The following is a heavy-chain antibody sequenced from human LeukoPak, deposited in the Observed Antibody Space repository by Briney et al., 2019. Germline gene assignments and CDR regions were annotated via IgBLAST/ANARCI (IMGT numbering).Heavy chain of an antibody. CDR3: ARGSGRSGVYYMDV. D-gene: IGHD6-19*01. Sequence: ASVKVSCKASGYTFTSYGINWVRQATGQGLEWMGWMNPNSGNTGYAQKFQGRVTITRNTSISTAYMELSSLRSEDTAVYYCARGSGRSGVYYMDVWGKGTTVTVSS. CDR2: MNPNSGNT. J-gene: IGHJ6*03. CDR1: GYTFTSYG. V-gene: IGHV1-8*03.